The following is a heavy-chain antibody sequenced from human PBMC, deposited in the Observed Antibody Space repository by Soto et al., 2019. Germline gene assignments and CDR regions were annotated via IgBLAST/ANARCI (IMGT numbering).Heavy chain of an antibody. D-gene: IGHD3-10*01. Sequence: QVQLQESGPGLVKPSQTLSLTCTVSGGSISSGGYYWSWIRQHPGKGLEWIGYIYYSGSTYYNPSRNSRITISVDTSKNQFSLKLSSVTAADTAVYYCARGPITMLRGDHRYFDYWGQGTLVTVSS. CDR1: GGSISSGGYY. V-gene: IGHV4-31*03. J-gene: IGHJ4*02. CDR2: IYYSGST. CDR3: ARGPITMLRGDHRYFDY.